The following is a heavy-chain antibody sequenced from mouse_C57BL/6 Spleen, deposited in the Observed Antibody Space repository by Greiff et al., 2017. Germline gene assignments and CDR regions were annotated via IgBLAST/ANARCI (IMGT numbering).Heavy chain of an antibody. J-gene: IGHJ2*01. V-gene: IGHV5-4*01. D-gene: IGHD2-14*01. CDR3: AREEYRRGFDD. CDR2: IRDGGSYT. Sequence: PRVASGGGLVTPGGSLKLSCAASGFPFSSYALSLVRQTPEQRLAWVATIRDGGSYTSYPDNVKGRFTISRDNAKNNLYLQMSHLKSEDTAMYYCAREEYRRGFDDWGQGTTLTVSS. CDR1: GFPFSSYA.